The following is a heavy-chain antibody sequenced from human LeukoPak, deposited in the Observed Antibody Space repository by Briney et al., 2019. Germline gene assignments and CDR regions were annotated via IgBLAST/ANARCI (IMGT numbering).Heavy chain of an antibody. CDR1: AFTFSRYG. V-gene: IGHV3-30*02. CDR2: IRYDGSNK. Sequence: GGSLRLSCAASAFTFSRYGMHWVRQAPGKGLEWLAFIRYDGSNKYYADSVKGRFTITRDNSKNTLYLQMNSLRAEDTAVYYCAKDFYDSSGYFRVPHLFDYWGQGTLVTVSS. CDR3: AKDFYDSSGYFRVPHLFDY. D-gene: IGHD3-22*01. J-gene: IGHJ4*02.